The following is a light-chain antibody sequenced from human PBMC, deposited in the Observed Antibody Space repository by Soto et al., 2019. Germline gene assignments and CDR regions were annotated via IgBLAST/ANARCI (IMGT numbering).Light chain of an antibody. J-gene: IGKJ4*01. CDR2: GAS. CDR1: QGLSDY. CDR3: QQFNAYPLT. V-gene: IGKV1-9*01. Sequence: DIQLTQSPSFLSASVGDRVTISCRASQGLSDYLAWYQQKPGKAPKLLIYGASTLQSGVPSRFSGSASGTEFTLTISRLQPEDFATYFCQQFNAYPLTFGGGTKLEIK.